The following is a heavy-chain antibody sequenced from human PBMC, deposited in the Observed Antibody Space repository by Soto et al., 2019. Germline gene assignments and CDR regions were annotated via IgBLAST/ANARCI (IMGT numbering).Heavy chain of an antibody. D-gene: IGHD3-9*01. CDR2: ISSSSSYI. V-gene: IGHV3-21*03. CDR1: GFTFNSYN. J-gene: IGHJ6*02. Sequence: PGGSLRLSCAASGFTFNSYNMNWVRQAPGKGLEWVSSISSSSSYIYYSTSLKTRLTISKDTSKNQVVLTMTNMNPVDTATYYCARIPAYYDILTGYWVNYGMDVWGQGTTVTVSS. CDR3: ARIPAYYDILTGYWVNYGMDV.